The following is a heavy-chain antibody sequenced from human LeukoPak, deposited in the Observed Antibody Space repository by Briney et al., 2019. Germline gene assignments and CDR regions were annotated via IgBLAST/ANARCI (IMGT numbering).Heavy chain of an antibody. J-gene: IGHJ6*03. V-gene: IGHV1-46*01. D-gene: IGHD2-2*01. CDR3: ARAYCSSTSCPPVNYYYYYMDV. Sequence: VSVKVSCKVSGYTLTELSMHWVRQAPGKGLECMGIINTSGGSTSYAQKFQGRVTMTRDTSTSTVYMELSSLRSEDTAVYYCARAYCSSTSCPPVNYYYYYMDVWGKGTTVTVSS. CDR1: GYTLTELS. CDR2: INTSGGST.